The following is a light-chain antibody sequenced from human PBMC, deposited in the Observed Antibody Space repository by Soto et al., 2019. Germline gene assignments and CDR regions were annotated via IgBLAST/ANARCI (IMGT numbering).Light chain of an antibody. J-gene: IGKJ1*01. CDR1: QSVSSN. V-gene: IGKV3-15*01. CDR2: GAS. CDR3: QQYNNWPRE. Sequence: EIVMTQSPATLSVSPGERATLSCRASQSVSSNLAWYQQKPCQAPRLLIYGASTRATGIPARFSGSGSGTEFTLTISRLQSEDFAVYYCQQYNNWPREFGQGTKVEIK.